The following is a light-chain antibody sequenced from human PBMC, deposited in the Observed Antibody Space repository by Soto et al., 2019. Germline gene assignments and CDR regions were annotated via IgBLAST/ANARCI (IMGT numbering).Light chain of an antibody. Sequence: QFAPTQPASVSGSPGQSITISCSGTSSDVGSYNFVSWYQQHPGKAPKLMIYGVSKRPSGISNRFSGSKSGYTASLTISGLQAEDEADYYCCSYAGSSTWVFGGGTKVTVL. CDR2: GVS. CDR3: CSYAGSSTWV. CDR1: SSDVGSYNF. J-gene: IGLJ3*02. V-gene: IGLV2-23*02.